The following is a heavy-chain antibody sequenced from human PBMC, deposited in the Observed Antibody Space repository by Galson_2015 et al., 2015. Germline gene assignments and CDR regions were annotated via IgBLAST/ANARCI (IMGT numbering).Heavy chain of an antibody. CDR1: GFTFSGYW. D-gene: IGHD6-19*01. CDR3: ARPAVAGGAFDI. Sequence: SLRLSCAASGFTFSGYWMSWVRQAPGKGLEWVANIKQGGSEKYYVDSVKGRFTISRDNAKNSLYLQMNSLRAEDTAVYYCARPAVAGGAFDIWGQGTMVTVSS. V-gene: IGHV3-7*02. J-gene: IGHJ3*02. CDR2: IKQGGSEK.